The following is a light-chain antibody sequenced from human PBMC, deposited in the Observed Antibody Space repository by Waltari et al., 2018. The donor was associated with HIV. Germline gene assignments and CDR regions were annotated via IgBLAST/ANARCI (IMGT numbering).Light chain of an antibody. V-gene: IGLV2-11*01. Sequence: QSALTQPRSVSGSPGQSVTISCTGTSSDVGNYNYVSWYQQHPGKAPKLLIYDVSKRPSGVPDRFSGSKSGNTASLTISGLQAEDEADYYCCSYAGSYTLGVFGGGTKVTVL. CDR1: SSDVGNYNY. J-gene: IGLJ2*01. CDR3: CSYAGSYTLGV. CDR2: DVS.